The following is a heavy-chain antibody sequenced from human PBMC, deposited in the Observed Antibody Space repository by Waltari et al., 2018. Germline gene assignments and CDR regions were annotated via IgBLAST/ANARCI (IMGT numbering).Heavy chain of an antibody. CDR1: VFNFISYA. V-gene: IGHV3-23*01. CDR2: ISDSGVIT. D-gene: IGHD3-22*01. J-gene: IGHJ4*02. Sequence: EEHLLESGGGLAQPGGSLRLSCAASVFNFISYARSWVRQAPGKGQEWVSGISDSGVITKYADSVKGRFTVSRDNSKNTVFLHLNSLRAEDTAIYYCARHLYSIDYLELAKWGQGTLVTVSS. CDR3: ARHLYSIDYLELAK.